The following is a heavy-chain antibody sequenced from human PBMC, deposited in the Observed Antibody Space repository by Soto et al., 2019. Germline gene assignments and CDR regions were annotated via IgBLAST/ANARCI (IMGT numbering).Heavy chain of an antibody. V-gene: IGHV4-39*01. J-gene: IGHJ6*03. Sequence: SETLSLTCTVSGGSISSSSYYWGWIRQPPGKGLEWIGSIYYSGSTYYNPSLKSRVTISVDTSKNQFSLKLSSVTAADTAVYYCATLPKRWQQLVSYMDVWGKGTTVTVSS. CDR1: GGSISSSSYY. D-gene: IGHD6-13*01. CDR3: ATLPKRWQQLVSYMDV. CDR2: IYYSGST.